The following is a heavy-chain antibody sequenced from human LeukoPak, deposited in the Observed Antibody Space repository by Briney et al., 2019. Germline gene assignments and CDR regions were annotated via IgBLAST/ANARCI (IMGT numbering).Heavy chain of an antibody. V-gene: IGHV3-48*01. CDR2: ISSSSTTI. Sequence: GGSLRLSCAASGFTFSSYNMNWVRQAPGKGLEWVSYISSSSTTIDYADSVKGRFTISRDNAKNSLYLQMNSLRAEDTAVYYCARAGSNIVVVPNWFDPWGQGTLVTVSS. CDR3: ARAGSNIVVVPNWFDP. D-gene: IGHD2-2*01. CDR1: GFTFSSYN. J-gene: IGHJ5*02.